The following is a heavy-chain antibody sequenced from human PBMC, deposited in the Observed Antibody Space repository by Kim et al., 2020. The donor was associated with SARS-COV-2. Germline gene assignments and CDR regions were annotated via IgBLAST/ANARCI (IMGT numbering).Heavy chain of an antibody. CDR2: IIPILGIA. Sequence: SVKVSCKASGGTFSSYAISWVRQAPGQGLEWIGRIIPILGIANYAQKFQGRVTITADKSTSTAYMELSSLRSEDTAVYYCARVGYSSSWFLFDYWGQGTLVPVSS. V-gene: IGHV1-69*04. J-gene: IGHJ4*02. CDR3: ARVGYSSSWFLFDY. D-gene: IGHD6-13*01. CDR1: GGTFSSYA.